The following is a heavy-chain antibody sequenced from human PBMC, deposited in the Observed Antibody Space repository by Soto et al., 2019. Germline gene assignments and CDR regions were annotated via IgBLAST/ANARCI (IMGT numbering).Heavy chain of an antibody. CDR2: INPNSGGT. V-gene: IGHV1-2*04. D-gene: IGHD2-21*02. CDR1: GYTFTGYY. J-gene: IGHJ3*02. Sequence: ASVKVSCKASGYTFTGYYMHWVRQAPGQGLEWMGWINPNSGGTNYAQKFKGWVTMTRDTSISTAYMELSRLRSDVTSVYYGARIPSDDACDIWGQGTMGTVSS. CDR3: ARIPSDDACDI.